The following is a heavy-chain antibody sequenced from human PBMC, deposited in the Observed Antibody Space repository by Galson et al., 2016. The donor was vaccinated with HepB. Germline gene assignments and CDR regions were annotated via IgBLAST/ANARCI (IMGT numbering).Heavy chain of an antibody. CDR1: GFNYNTSA. D-gene: IGHD4-23*01. CDR3: AALRWDASYHFYYGVDV. J-gene: IGHJ6*02. V-gene: IGHV1-58*01. Sequence: SVKVSCKASGFNYNTSAVQWVRQARGQRLEWIGWIVVGSGNTNYAQRFQDRVTITRDMSTSTAYLELSSLRSEDTAVYYCAALRWDASYHFYYGVDVWGQGTTVTVSS. CDR2: IVVGSGNT.